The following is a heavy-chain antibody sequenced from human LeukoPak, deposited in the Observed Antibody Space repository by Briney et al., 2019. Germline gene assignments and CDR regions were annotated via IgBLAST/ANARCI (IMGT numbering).Heavy chain of an antibody. CDR1: GFTVSSNS. D-gene: IGHD4/OR15-4a*01. CDR2: IYSSVT. Sequence: PGGSLRLSCTVSGFTVSSNSMSWVRQAPGKGLVWVSFIYSSVTHYSDSVKGRFTISRDNSKNTLYLQMNSLRAEDTAVYYCARRAGAYSHPYDYWGQGTLVTVSS. CDR3: ARRAGAYSHPYDY. V-gene: IGHV3-53*01. J-gene: IGHJ4*02.